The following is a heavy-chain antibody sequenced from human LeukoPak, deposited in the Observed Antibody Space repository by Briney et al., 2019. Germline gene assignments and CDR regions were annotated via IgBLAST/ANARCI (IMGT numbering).Heavy chain of an antibody. CDR1: GFTFSSYE. CDR2: ISSSGSTI. J-gene: IGHJ4*02. V-gene: IGHV3-48*03. Sequence: GGSLRLSCAASGFTFSSYEMNWVRQAPGKGLEGVSYISSSGSTIYYADSVKGRFTISRDNAKNSLYLQMNSLRAEDTAVYYCARDVGLSGYDLLDYWGQGTLVTVSS. CDR3: ARDVGLSGYDLLDY. D-gene: IGHD5-12*01.